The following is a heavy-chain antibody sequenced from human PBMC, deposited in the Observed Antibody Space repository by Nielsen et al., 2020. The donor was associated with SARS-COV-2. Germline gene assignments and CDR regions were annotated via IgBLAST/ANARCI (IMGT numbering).Heavy chain of an antibody. V-gene: IGHV3-21*01. CDR3: ARDLWYSSSWIGY. CDR1: GFTFSSYS. D-gene: IGHD6-13*01. J-gene: IGHJ4*02. CDR2: ISSSSSYI. Sequence: GGSLRLPCAASGFTFSSYSMDWVRQAPGKGLEWVSSISSSSSYIYYADSVKGRFTISRDNAKNSLYLQMNSLRAEDTAVYYCARDLWYSSSWIGYWGQGTLVTVSS.